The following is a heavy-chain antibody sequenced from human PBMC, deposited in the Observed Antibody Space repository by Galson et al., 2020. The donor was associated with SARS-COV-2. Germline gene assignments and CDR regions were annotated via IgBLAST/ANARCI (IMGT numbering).Heavy chain of an antibody. J-gene: IGHJ4*02. CDR2: INPNSGST. D-gene: IGHD3-9*01. CDR3: ARDLGGYDILTGYYIGPVDY. V-gene: IGHV1-2*02. CDR1: GYTFTDYH. Sequence: ASVKVSCKASGYTFTDYHIHWVRQAPGQGLEWMGWINPNSGSTNYAQSFQGRVTMTRDTSITTAYMELTRVRHDDTAVYYCARDLGGYDILTGYYIGPVDYWGQGTLVTVSS.